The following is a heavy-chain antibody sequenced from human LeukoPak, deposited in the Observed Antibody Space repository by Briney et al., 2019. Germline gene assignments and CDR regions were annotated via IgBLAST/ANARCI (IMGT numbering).Heavy chain of an antibody. D-gene: IGHD3-3*01. V-gene: IGHV4-61*02. CDR2: IYTSGST. J-gene: IGHJ4*02. Sequence: SQTLSLTCTVSGGSISSGSYYWSWIRQPAGKGLEWIGRIYTSGSTNYNPSLKSRVTISVDTSKNQFSLKLSSVTAADTAVYYCARVSIFGVVDYWGQGTLVTVSS. CDR1: GGSISSGSYY. CDR3: ARVSIFGVVDY.